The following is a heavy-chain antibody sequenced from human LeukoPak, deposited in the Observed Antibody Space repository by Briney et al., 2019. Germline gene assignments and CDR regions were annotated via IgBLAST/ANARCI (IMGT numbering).Heavy chain of an antibody. Sequence: GGSLRLSCAASGFTFSDYAMNWVRQAPGKGLEWVSSISSGGSYISYADSVKGRFTVSRDNAKDSLFLQMRSLRDEDTAVYYCARGPALYWTSSSCLDGVDWGQGTLVSVSS. D-gene: IGHD2-2*01. CDR1: GFTFSDYA. CDR2: ISSGGSYI. J-gene: IGHJ4*02. V-gene: IGHV3-21*01. CDR3: ARGPALYWTSSSCLDGVD.